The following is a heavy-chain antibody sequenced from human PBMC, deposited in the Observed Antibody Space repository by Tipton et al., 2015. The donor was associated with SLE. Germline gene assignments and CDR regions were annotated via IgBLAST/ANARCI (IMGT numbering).Heavy chain of an antibody. J-gene: IGHJ3*02. CDR2: IYYSGST. CDR1: SGSVSSGSYY. D-gene: IGHD5-18*01. Sequence: TLSLTCTVSSGSVSSGSYYWTWIRQPPGKGLEWIGYIYYSGSTYYNPSLKSRVTISVNTSKNQFSLKLTSVTAADTAVYYCAGEHTADAFDIWGQGTMVTVSS. V-gene: IGHV4-61*01. CDR3: AGEHTADAFDI.